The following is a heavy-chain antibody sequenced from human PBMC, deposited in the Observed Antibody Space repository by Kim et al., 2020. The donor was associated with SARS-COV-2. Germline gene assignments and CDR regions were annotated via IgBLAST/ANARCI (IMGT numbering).Heavy chain of an antibody. CDR2: LNTDGNTR. J-gene: IGHJ4*02. V-gene: IGHV3-74*01. Sequence: GGSLRLSCAASGFTFTNYWMQWFHQAPGKELVWGSRLNTDGNTRNYADSVKGRFTISRDDATDTLYLQMNSLRAEDTAVYYCTRQATVVTPAIGYWGQGTLVTVSS. D-gene: IGHD4-17*01. CDR3: TRQATVVTPAIGY. CDR1: GFTFTNYW.